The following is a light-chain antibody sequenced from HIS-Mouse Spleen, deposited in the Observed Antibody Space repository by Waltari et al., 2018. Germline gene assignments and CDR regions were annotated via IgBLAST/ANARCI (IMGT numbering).Light chain of an antibody. CDR2: AAS. CDR1: QGISSY. Sequence: DIQLNQSPSFMSASVGDRVTITCRASQGISSYLAWYQQKPGKAPKLLIYAASSLQSGVPSQFVGSGSGTEFTLTISSLQPEDFATYYCQQLNSYPPTFGQGTKVEIK. CDR3: QQLNSYPPT. J-gene: IGKJ1*01. V-gene: IGKV1-9*01.